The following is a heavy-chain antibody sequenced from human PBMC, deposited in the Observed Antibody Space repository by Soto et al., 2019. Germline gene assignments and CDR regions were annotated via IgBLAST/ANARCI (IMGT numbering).Heavy chain of an antibody. Sequence: SETLSLTCAVYGGSFSGYYWSWIRQPPGKGLEWIGEINHSGSTNYNPSLKSRVTISVDTSKNQFSLKLSSVTATDTAVYYCAREVTGRFDYWGQGTLVTVSS. CDR1: GGSFSGYY. CDR3: AREVTGRFDY. V-gene: IGHV4-34*01. J-gene: IGHJ4*02. CDR2: INHSGST. D-gene: IGHD1-20*01.